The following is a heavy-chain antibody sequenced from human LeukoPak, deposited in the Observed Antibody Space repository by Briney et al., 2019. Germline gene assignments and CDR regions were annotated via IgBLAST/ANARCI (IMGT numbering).Heavy chain of an antibody. D-gene: IGHD3-3*01. CDR1: GFTFSSYS. CDR3: ARDNVGSYDFWRGFPLDY. Sequence: PGGSLRLSCAASGFTFSSYSMNWVRQAPGKGLEWVSSISSSSSYIYYADSVKGRFTISRDNAKNSLYLQMNSQRAEDTAVYYCARDNVGSYDFWRGFPLDYWGQGTLVTVSS. CDR2: ISSSSSYI. V-gene: IGHV3-21*01. J-gene: IGHJ4*02.